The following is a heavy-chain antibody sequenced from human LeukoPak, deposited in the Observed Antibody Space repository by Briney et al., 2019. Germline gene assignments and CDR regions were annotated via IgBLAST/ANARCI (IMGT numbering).Heavy chain of an antibody. CDR1: GGSISTSSYY. CDR3: ATTTLTLGYYYYYMDV. Sequence: SETLSLTCALSGGSISTSSYYWGWIRQPPGEGLEWIGSIYHSGSTYYNPSLKSRVTISVDTSKNQFSLRLYSVTAADTAVYYCATTTLTLGYYYYYMDVWDRGTTVTVSS. J-gene: IGHJ6*03. CDR2: IYHSGST. D-gene: IGHD4-17*01. V-gene: IGHV4-39*01.